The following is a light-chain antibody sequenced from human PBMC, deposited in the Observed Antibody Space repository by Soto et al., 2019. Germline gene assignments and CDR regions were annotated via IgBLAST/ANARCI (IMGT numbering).Light chain of an antibody. Sequence: EIVMTQSPATLSVSPGERATLSCRASQSVSSNLAWYQQKPGQAPRLLIYGASTRATGIPARVSGSGSGTEFTLTISSLQSEDFAVYYCQHYNNWPSFGGGTKVEIK. J-gene: IGKJ4*01. CDR1: QSVSSN. CDR2: GAS. CDR3: QHYNNWPS. V-gene: IGKV3-15*01.